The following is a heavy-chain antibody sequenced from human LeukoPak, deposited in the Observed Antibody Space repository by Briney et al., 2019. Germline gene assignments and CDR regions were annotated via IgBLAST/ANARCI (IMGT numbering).Heavy chain of an antibody. CDR1: GFTFSSYG. CDR2: TSYDGSNK. Sequence: GGSLRLSCAASGFTFSSYGMHWVRQAPGKGLEWGAVTSYDGSNKYYADSVKGRFTISRDNSKNTLYLQMNSLRAEDTAVYYCAKGGYSSGWSLFDYWGQGTLVTVSS. CDR3: AKGGYSSGWSLFDY. V-gene: IGHV3-30*18. D-gene: IGHD6-19*01. J-gene: IGHJ4*02.